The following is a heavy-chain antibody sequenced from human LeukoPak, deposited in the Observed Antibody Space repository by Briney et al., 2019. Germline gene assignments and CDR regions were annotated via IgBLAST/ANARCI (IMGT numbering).Heavy chain of an antibody. CDR3: AKLGYGSGSYSDY. D-gene: IGHD3-10*01. CDR1: GFTFSSYS. Sequence: GSLKLSCAASGFTFSSYSMNWVRQAPGKGLEWVSAISGSGGSTYYADSVKGRFTISRDNSKNTLYLQMNSLRAEDTAVYYCAKLGYGSGSYSDYWGQGTLVTVSS. CDR2: ISGSGGST. V-gene: IGHV3-23*01. J-gene: IGHJ4*02.